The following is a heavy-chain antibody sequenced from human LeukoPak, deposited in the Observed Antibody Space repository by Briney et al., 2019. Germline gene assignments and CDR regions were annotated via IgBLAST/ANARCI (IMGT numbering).Heavy chain of an antibody. J-gene: IGHJ4*02. CDR1: GFTFSTYS. D-gene: IGHD3-10*01. Sequence: GGSLRLSCAASGFTFSTYSMNWVRQAPGKGLEWVSSISSSSSYIEYADSVKGRFTISRDNAKNSLYLQMNSLRAEDTAVYYCARDEFTMVRGVPDYWGQGTLVTVSS. V-gene: IGHV3-21*01. CDR2: ISSSSSYI. CDR3: ARDEFTMVRGVPDY.